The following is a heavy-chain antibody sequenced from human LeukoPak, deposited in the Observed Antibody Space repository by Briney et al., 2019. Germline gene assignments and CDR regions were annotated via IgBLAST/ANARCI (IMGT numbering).Heavy chain of an antibody. CDR1: GYSISSGYY. CDR3: ARRYDFWSGYYRGNYYFDY. D-gene: IGHD3-3*01. CDR2: IYHSGST. V-gene: IGHV4-38-2*02. Sequence: PSETLSLTCTVSGYSISSGYYWGWIRQPPGKGLEWIGSIYHSGSTYYNPSLKSRVTISVDTSKNQFSLKLSSVTAADTAVYYCARRYDFWSGYYRGNYYFDYWGQGTLVTVSS. J-gene: IGHJ4*02.